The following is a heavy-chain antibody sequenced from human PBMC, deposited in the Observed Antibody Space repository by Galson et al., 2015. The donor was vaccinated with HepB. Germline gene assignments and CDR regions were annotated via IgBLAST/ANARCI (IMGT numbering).Heavy chain of an antibody. J-gene: IGHJ6*02. CDR2: IIPILGIA. CDR1: GGTFSSYA. Sequence: SVKVSCKASGGTFSSYAISWVRQAPGQGLEWMGRIIPILGIANYAQKFQGRVTITADKSTSTAYMELSSLRSEDTAVYYCARSAAGLYYYGSGRDYYGVGVWGQATTVIVS. V-gene: IGHV1-69*04. CDR3: ARSAAGLYYYGSGRDYYGVGV. D-gene: IGHD3-10*01.